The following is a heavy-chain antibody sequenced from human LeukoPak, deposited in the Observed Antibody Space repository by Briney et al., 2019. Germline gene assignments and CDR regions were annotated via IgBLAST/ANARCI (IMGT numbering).Heavy chain of an antibody. V-gene: IGHV1-2*02. Sequence: ASETVSCKTSGYTFTGYYIHWVRQAPGQGLEWMGWINPNSGGTNYAQNFQGRVTMTRDTSISTAYMELSRLRSDDTAVYYCVRDDVSPWGQGTLVTVS. CDR3: VRDDVSP. CDR1: GYTFTGYY. J-gene: IGHJ5*02. CDR2: INPNSGGT.